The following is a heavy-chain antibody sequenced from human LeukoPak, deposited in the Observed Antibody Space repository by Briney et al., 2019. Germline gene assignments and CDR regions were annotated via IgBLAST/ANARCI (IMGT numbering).Heavy chain of an antibody. D-gene: IGHD5-12*01. Sequence: TSETLSLTCAVYGGSFSGHYWSWIRQPPGKGLEWIGEINRSESTSYNPSLKSRVTISVDTSKNQFSLKLTSVTDADTAVYYCARARGEVAIDYWGHGTLVTVSS. CDR3: ARARGEVAIDY. J-gene: IGHJ4*01. V-gene: IGHV4-34*01. CDR2: INRSEST. CDR1: GGSFSGHY.